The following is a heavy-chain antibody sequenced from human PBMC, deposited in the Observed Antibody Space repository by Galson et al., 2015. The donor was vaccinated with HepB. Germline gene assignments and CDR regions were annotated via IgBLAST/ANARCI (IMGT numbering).Heavy chain of an antibody. D-gene: IGHD6-19*01. CDR2: TYYRSKWYT. Sequence: CAISGDSVSSNSAAWNWIRQSPSRGLEWLGRTYYRSKWYTDYAVSVTSRMTISPDTSRNQFSLQLNSVTPEDTAVYYCACSPRYSSAWYYFDYWGQGTLVTVSS. CDR1: GDSVSSNSAA. J-gene: IGHJ4*02. V-gene: IGHV6-1*01. CDR3: ACSPRYSSAWYYFDY.